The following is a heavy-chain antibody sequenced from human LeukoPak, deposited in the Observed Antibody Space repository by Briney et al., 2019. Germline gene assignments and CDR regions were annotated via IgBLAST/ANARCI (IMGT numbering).Heavy chain of an antibody. CDR2: ITGIVNST. Sequence: PGGSLRLSCAASGFTFSNYGMSWVRQAPGKGLEWVSTITGIVNSTFYADSVKARFTTSRDNSKNYLYLQINSRSARSWTVYLCPKGRCYCSGGSCYSDYWGQGTLVTVSS. CDR1: GFTFSNYG. V-gene: IGHV3-23*01. D-gene: IGHD2-15*01. J-gene: IGHJ4*02. CDR3: PKGRCYCSGGSCYSDY.